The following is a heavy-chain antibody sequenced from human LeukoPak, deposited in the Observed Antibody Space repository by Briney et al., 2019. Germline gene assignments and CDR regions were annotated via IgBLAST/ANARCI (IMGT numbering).Heavy chain of an antibody. J-gene: IGHJ4*02. CDR2: ISYDGSNK. D-gene: IGHD3-22*01. Sequence: GGSLRLSCAASGFTFSNYAMSWVRQAPGKGLEWVAVISYDGSNKYYADSVKGRFTISRDNSKNTLYLQMNSLRAEDTAVYYCARGNYYDSSGYFSKWGQGTLVTVSS. CDR1: GFTFSNYA. CDR3: ARGNYYDSSGYFSK. V-gene: IGHV3-30*04.